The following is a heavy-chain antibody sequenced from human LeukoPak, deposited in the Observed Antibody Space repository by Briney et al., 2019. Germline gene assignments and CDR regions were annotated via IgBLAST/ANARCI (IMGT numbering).Heavy chain of an antibody. J-gene: IGHJ4*02. V-gene: IGHV3-53*01. CDR1: GFTVSSNY. CDR2: ISETGRST. CDR3: AKDRGYSYGISEY. Sequence: GGSLRLSCAVSGFTVSSNYMSWIRQAPGKGLEWVSTISETGRSTYYADSVKGQFTISRDNSKNTLYLQMNSLRAEDTAVYYCAKDRGYSYGISEYWGQGTLVTVSS. D-gene: IGHD5-18*01.